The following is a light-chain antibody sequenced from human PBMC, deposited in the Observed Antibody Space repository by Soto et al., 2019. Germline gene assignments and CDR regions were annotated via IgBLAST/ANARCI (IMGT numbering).Light chain of an antibody. CDR3: RESHST. Sequence: DAQMTQSPSSLSASVGDSVTITCRASQSIGTYLDWYQHKPGKAPTLLIYAESSLQSGVPSSFSGSGSGTDFTVTISRLHPKDFASYDCRESHSTFGQGTKLEIK. CDR1: QSIGTY. V-gene: IGKV1-39*01. CDR2: AES. J-gene: IGKJ2*01.